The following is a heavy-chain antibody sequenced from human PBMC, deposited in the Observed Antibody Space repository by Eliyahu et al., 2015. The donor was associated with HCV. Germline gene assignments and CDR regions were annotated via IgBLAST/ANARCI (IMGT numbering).Heavy chain of an antibody. CDR2: ISYDGSNK. Sequence: QVQLVESGGGVVQPGXSLRLSCAASGFTFSSYAMHWVRQAPGKGLEWVAVISYDGSNKYYADSVKGRFTISRDNSKNTLYLQMNSLRAEDTAVYYCARDAYDSSGLDYWGQGTLVTVSS. V-gene: IGHV3-30*04. D-gene: IGHD3-22*01. CDR1: GFTFSSYA. J-gene: IGHJ4*02. CDR3: ARDAYDSSGLDY.